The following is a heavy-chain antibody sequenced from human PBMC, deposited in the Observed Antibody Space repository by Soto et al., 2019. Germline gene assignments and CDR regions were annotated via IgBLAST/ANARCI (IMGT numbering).Heavy chain of an antibody. V-gene: IGHV4-38-2*02. D-gene: IGHD5-18*01. CDR3: ARDSSRGYSYGFDP. CDR2: IYHSGST. J-gene: IGHJ5*02. Sequence: SETLSLTCAVSGYSISSGYYWGWIRQPPGKGLEWIGSIYHSGSTYYNPSLKSRVTISVDTSKNQFSLKLSSVTAAGTAVYYCARDSSRGYSYGFDPWGQGTLVAVSS. CDR1: GYSISSGYY.